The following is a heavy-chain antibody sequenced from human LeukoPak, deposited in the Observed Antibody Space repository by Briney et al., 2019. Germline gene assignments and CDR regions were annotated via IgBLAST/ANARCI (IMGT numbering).Heavy chain of an antibody. J-gene: IGHJ4*02. CDR3: ARDRGYSCGY. CDR1: GFTFSSYA. V-gene: IGHV3-23*01. CDR2: ISGSGDST. Sequence: PGGSLRLSCAASGFTFSSYAMNWVRQAPGKGLEWVSTISGSGDSTYYAYSVKGRFTISRDNSKNTLYLQMNSLRAEDTAVYYCARDRGYSCGYWGQGTLVTVSS. D-gene: IGHD5-18*01.